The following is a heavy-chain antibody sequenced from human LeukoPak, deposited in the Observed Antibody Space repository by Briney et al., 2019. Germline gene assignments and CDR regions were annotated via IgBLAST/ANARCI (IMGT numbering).Heavy chain of an antibody. CDR1: GFTFSSYW. CDR2: MKHDGSGE. V-gene: IGHV3-7*01. Sequence: GGSLRLSCAASGFTFSSYWMSWVRQAPGKGLEWVANMKHDGSGEYYVDSVKGRFTISRDNAKNSLFLQMNRLRADDTAVYYCARDHLIASAGNDYWGQGTLVTVSS. J-gene: IGHJ4*02. D-gene: IGHD6-13*01. CDR3: ARDHLIASAGNDY.